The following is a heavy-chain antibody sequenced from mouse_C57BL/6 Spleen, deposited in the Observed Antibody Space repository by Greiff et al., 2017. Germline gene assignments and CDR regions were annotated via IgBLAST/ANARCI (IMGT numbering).Heavy chain of an antibody. D-gene: IGHD1-1*01. Sequence: VQLQQSGPELVKPGASVKIPCKASGYTFTDYNMDWVKQSHGKSLEWIGDINPNNGGTIYNQKFKGKDTLTVDKSSSTAYMELRSLTSEDTAVYYCARTYYGSSYFDYWGQGTTLTVSS. J-gene: IGHJ2*01. CDR3: ARTYYGSSYFDY. CDR2: INPNNGGT. CDR1: GYTFTDYN. V-gene: IGHV1-18*01.